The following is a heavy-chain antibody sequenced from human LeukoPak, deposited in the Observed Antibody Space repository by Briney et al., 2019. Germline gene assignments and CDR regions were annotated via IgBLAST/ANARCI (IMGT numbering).Heavy chain of an antibody. CDR2: ISAYNGNT. CDR3: ARDQNTGMVRGVIVAFDI. Sequence: GASVKVSCKASGYTFTSYGISWVRQAPGQGLEWMGWISAYNGNTNYAQKLQGRVTMTTDTSTSTAYMELRSLRSDDTAVCYCARDQNTGMVRGVIVAFDIWGQGTMVTVSS. J-gene: IGHJ3*02. D-gene: IGHD3-10*01. CDR1: GYTFTSYG. V-gene: IGHV1-18*01.